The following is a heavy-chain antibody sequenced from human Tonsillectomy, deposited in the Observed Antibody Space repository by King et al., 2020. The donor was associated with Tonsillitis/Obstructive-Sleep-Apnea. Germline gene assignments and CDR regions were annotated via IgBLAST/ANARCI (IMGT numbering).Heavy chain of an antibody. V-gene: IGHV1-18*01. CDR1: GYTFTSYD. D-gene: IGHD3-22*01. J-gene: IGHJ1*01. CDR3: ARDYYDSSGYYHGYFQH. Sequence: QLVQSGAEVKMPGASVKVSCKASGYTFTSYDITWVRQAPGQGLEWMGWSRPNNGDTNYAQKLQGRVTMTSDTSTNTAYMELRSLRSDDTAVYYCARDYYDSSGYYHGYFQHWGQGTLVTVSS. CDR2: SRPNNGDT.